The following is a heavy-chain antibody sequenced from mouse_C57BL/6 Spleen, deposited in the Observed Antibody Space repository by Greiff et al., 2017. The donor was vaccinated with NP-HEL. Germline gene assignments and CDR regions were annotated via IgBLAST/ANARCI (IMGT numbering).Heavy chain of an antibody. Sequence: QVQLQQPGAELVKPGASVKLSCKASGYTFTSYWMQWVKQRPGQGLEWIGEIDPSDSYTNYNQKFKGKATLTVDPSSSTAYMQLSSLTSEDSAVYYCARPSLPGSSYVGFAYWGQGTLVTVSA. V-gene: IGHV1-50*01. D-gene: IGHD1-1*01. J-gene: IGHJ3*01. CDR2: IDPSDSYT. CDR3: ARPSLPGSSYVGFAY. CDR1: GYTFTSYW.